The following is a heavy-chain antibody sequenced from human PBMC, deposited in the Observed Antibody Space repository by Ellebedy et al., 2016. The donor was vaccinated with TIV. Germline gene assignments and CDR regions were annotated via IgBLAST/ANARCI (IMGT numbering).Heavy chain of an antibody. V-gene: IGHV4-39*07. CDR2: FYYNGST. CDR1: GGSISSSNYY. Sequence: MPSETLSLTCTVSGGSISSSNYYWGWIRQPPGKGLEWIGSFYYNGSTYYNPSLKRRVTISLDTSQNRFSLKLTSVTAADTAVFYCARGYSEPFVFHFYSYHYVMDVWGQGTTVTVSS. CDR3: ARGYSEPFVFHFYSYHYVMDV. J-gene: IGHJ6*02. D-gene: IGHD1-1*01.